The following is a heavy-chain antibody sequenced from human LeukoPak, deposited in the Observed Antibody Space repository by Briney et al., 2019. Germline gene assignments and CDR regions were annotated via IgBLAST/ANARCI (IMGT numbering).Heavy chain of an antibody. CDR2: ISGSGGST. Sequence: PGGSLRLSCAASGFTVSSNYMSWVRQAPGKGLEWVSAISGSGGSTYYADSVKGRFTISRDNSKNTLYLQMNSLRAEDTAVYYCAKSPRTYYYYGMDVWGQGTTVTVSS. CDR1: GFTVSSNY. J-gene: IGHJ6*02. V-gene: IGHV3-23*01. CDR3: AKSPRTYYYYGMDV.